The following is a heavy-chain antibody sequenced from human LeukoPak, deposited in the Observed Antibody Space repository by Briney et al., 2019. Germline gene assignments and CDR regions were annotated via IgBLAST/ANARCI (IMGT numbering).Heavy chain of an antibody. CDR3: ARDNGDSGYEVFDY. CDR1: GFTFSTYG. J-gene: IGHJ4*02. V-gene: IGHV3-30*03. Sequence: GSLRLSCAVSGFTFSTYGMHWVRQAPGKGLEWVAVISYDESNKYYADSVKGRFTISRDNSKNALYLQMNSLRSEDTAVYYCARDNGDSGYEVFDYWGQGTLVTVSS. CDR2: ISYDESNK. D-gene: IGHD5-12*01.